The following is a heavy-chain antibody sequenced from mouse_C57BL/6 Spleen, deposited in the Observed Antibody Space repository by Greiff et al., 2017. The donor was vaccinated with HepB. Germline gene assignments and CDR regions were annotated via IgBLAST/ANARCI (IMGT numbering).Heavy chain of an antibody. V-gene: IGHV1-50*01. J-gene: IGHJ3*01. CDR3: ARRDYGYDPY. CDR1: GYTFTSYW. D-gene: IGHD2-2*01. Sequence: VQLQQPGAELVKPGASVKLSCKASGYTFTSYWMQWVKQRPGQGLEWIGEIDPSDSYTTYNQKFKGKATLTVDTSSSTAYMQLSSLTSEDSAVYYCARRDYGYDPYWGQGTLVTVSA. CDR2: IDPSDSYT.